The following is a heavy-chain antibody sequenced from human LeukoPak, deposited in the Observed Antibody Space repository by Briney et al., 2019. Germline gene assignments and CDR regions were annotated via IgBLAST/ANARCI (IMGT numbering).Heavy chain of an antibody. J-gene: IGHJ4*02. D-gene: IGHD3-10*01. CDR1: GGSINSYY. CDR2: IYATGIT. CDR3: AREMWFGDPGRSDFDY. Sequence: SETLSLTCTVSGGSINSYYWSWIRQPAGKGLEWIGRIYATGITNYNPSLKSRVIMSVDTSKNQFSLKLPSVTAADTAVYYCAREMWFGDPGRSDFDYWGQGNLVTVSS. V-gene: IGHV4-4*07.